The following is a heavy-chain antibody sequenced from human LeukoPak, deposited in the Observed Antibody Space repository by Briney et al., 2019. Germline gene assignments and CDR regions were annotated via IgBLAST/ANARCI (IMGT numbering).Heavy chain of an antibody. CDR2: INHSGST. J-gene: IGHJ6*03. CDR1: GGSFSGYH. V-gene: IGHV4-34*01. Sequence: SETLSLTCAVYGGSFSGYHWSWIRQPPGKGLEWIGEINHSGSTNYNPSLKSRVTISVDTSKNQFSLKLSSVTAADTAVYYCAGYAVTTAYYYYYYYMDVWGKGTTVTVSS. D-gene: IGHD4-17*01. CDR3: AGYAVTTAYYYYYYYMDV.